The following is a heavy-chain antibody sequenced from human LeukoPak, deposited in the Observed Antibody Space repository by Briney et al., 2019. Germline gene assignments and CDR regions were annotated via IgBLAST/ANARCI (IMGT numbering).Heavy chain of an antibody. V-gene: IGHV3-21*04. CDR3: ARGKEGVDY. J-gene: IGHJ4*02. D-gene: IGHD3-16*01. CDR1: GFTFSSYT. Sequence: GGSLRLSCGASGFTFSSYTMIWVRQAPGMGLEWVSSISSSRTSIYYADSVKGRFTISRDNSKNTLYLQMNSLRAEDTAVYYCARGKEGVDYWGQGTLVTVSS. CDR2: ISSSRTSI.